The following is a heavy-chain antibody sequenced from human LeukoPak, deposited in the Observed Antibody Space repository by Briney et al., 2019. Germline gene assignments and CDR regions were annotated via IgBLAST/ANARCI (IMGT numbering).Heavy chain of an antibody. CDR3: ATIAGSSSF. CDR2: IYYSGST. J-gene: IGHJ4*02. Sequence: SETLSLTCTVSGGSMNAYYWTWFRQPPGKGLEWIGYIYYSGSTNYNPSLKRRLTISVDTSNNQFSLKLSSVTAADTAVYYCATIAGSSSFWGQGTLVTVSS. D-gene: IGHD6-6*01. V-gene: IGHV4-59*08. CDR1: GGSMNAYY.